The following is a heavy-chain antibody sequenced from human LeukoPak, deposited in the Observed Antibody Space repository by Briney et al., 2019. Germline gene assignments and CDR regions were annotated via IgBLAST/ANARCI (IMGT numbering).Heavy chain of an antibody. J-gene: IGHJ4*02. Sequence: GGSLRLSCAASGFTFSSYAMSWVRQAPGKGLVWVSRINTDGSSSFYADSVKGRFTISRDNAKNTLYLQMNSLRADDTAVYYCARDSFWSGYYPFDSWGQGTLVTVSS. D-gene: IGHD3-3*01. CDR1: GFTFSSYA. CDR2: INTDGSSS. CDR3: ARDSFWSGYYPFDS. V-gene: IGHV3-74*01.